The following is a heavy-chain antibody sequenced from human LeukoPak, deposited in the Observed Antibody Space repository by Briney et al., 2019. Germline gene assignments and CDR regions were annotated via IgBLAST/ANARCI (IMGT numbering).Heavy chain of an antibody. CDR1: GYIFINYY. D-gene: IGHD6-13*01. Sequence: ASVKVSCKASGYIFINYYIHWVRQAPGQGLEWMGWINPNSGGTNYAQKFQGRVTMTRDTSISTAYMELSRLRSEDTAVYYCARVYSSSWYDYWGQGTLVTVSS. V-gene: IGHV1-2*02. J-gene: IGHJ4*02. CDR3: ARVYSSSWYDY. CDR2: INPNSGGT.